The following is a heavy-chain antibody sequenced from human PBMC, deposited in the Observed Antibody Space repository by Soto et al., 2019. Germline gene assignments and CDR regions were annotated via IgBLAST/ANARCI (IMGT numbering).Heavy chain of an antibody. Sequence: QVQLVESGGGVVQPGRSLRLSCAASGYTFSSYGMHWVRQAPGKGLEWVAVIWYDGSNKYYADSVKGRFTISRDNSKNTLYLQMNSLRAEDTAVYYCAREYYYYMDVWSKGTTVTVSS. J-gene: IGHJ6*03. CDR2: IWYDGSNK. CDR3: AREYYYYMDV. CDR1: GYTFSSYG. V-gene: IGHV3-33*01.